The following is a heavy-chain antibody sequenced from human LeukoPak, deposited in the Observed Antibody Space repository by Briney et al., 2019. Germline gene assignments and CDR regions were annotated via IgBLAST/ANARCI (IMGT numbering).Heavy chain of an antibody. J-gene: IGHJ6*03. D-gene: IGHD2-2*01. CDR1: GGSFSGYY. CDR2: INHSGST. Sequence: PSETLSLTCAVYGGSFSGYYWSWIRQPPGRGLEWSGEINHSGSTNYNPSLKSRVTISVDTSKNQFSLKLSSVTAADTAVYYCARGVPAAHYYYYYYYMDVWGKGTTVTVSS. CDR3: ARGVPAAHYYYYYYYMDV. V-gene: IGHV4-34*01.